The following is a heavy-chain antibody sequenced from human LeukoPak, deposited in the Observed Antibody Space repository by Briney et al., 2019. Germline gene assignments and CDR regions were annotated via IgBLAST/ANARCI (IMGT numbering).Heavy chain of an antibody. V-gene: IGHV3-9*01. Sequence: GGSLRLSCAASGFTFDDYAMHWVRQAPGKGLEWVSGISWNSGSIGYADSVKGRFTISRDNAKNSLYLQMNSLRAEDTALYYCARSLSSVSPMDVWGKGTTVTVSS. CDR2: ISWNSGSI. D-gene: IGHD6-6*01. J-gene: IGHJ6*03. CDR1: GFTFDDYA. CDR3: ARSLSSVSPMDV.